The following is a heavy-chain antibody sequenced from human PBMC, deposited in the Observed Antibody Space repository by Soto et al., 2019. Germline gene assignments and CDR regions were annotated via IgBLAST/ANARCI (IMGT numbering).Heavy chain of an antibody. D-gene: IGHD3-10*01. CDR2: ISAYNGNT. V-gene: IGHV1-18*01. Sequence: QVQLVQSGAEVKKPGASVKVSCKASGYTFTSYGISWVRQAPGQGLEWIGWISAYNGNTNYAQKLQGRVTMTTDTSTSTAYMELRSLRSDDTAVYYCAREPVRKPWGSGSPNWFDPWGQGTLVTVSS. CDR1: GYTFTSYG. CDR3: AREPVRKPWGSGSPNWFDP. J-gene: IGHJ5*02.